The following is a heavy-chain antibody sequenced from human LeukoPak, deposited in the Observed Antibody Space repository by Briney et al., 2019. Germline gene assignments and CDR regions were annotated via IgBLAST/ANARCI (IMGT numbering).Heavy chain of an antibody. V-gene: IGHV4-61*02. D-gene: IGHD3-22*01. CDR1: GGSISSGSYY. Sequence: PSETLSLTCTVSGGSISSGSYYWSCIRQPAGKGLECIGRIYTSGSTNYNPSLKSRVTISVDTSKNQFSLKLSSVTAADTAVYYCARSRVVVINQRYFDLWGRGTLVTVSS. J-gene: IGHJ2*01. CDR2: IYTSGST. CDR3: ARSRVVVINQRYFDL.